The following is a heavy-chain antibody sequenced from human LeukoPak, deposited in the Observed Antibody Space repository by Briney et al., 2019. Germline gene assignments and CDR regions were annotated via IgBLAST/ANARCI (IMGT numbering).Heavy chain of an antibody. CDR1: GFTFSSYA. V-gene: IGHV3-23*01. J-gene: IGHJ4*02. CDR3: AKAPYVVVVPAAVYFDY. D-gene: IGHD2-2*01. CDR2: ISANSGSS. Sequence: GGSLRLSCTASGFTFSSYAMTWVRQAPGKGLQWVSSISANSGSSYDADSVKGRFTISRDNSKNTLYLQMNSLRAEDTAVYYCAKAPYVVVVPAAVYFDYWGQGTLVTVSS.